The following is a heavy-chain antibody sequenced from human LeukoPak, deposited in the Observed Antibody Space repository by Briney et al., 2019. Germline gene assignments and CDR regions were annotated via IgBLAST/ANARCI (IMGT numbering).Heavy chain of an antibody. V-gene: IGHV4-39*07. CDR1: GGSISTSNYY. J-gene: IGHJ3*02. CDR3: ARHQRGNSDAFDI. CDR2: IFYSGST. Sequence: SETLSLTCTVSGGSISTSNYYWGWIRQPPGKGLEWIGNIFYSGSTYYSPSLRSRVTISLDTSRNQFSLKLTSVTAADTAVYYCARHQRGNSDAFDIWGQGTMVTVSS. D-gene: IGHD4-23*01.